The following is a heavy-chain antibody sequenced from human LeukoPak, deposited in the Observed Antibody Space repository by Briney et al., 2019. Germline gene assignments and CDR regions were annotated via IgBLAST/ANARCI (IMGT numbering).Heavy chain of an antibody. J-gene: IGHJ4*02. D-gene: IGHD1-26*01. Sequence: GGSLRLSCVASGFTFSDYYMSWIRQAPGKGLEWVSSISGSSSYIYYADSVKGRFTISRDNAKNSLYLQMNSLRAEDTAVYYCVLGEPRSPFDYWGQGTLVTVSS. CDR3: VLGEPRSPFDY. CDR2: ISGSSSYI. CDR1: GFTFSDYY. V-gene: IGHV3-11*06.